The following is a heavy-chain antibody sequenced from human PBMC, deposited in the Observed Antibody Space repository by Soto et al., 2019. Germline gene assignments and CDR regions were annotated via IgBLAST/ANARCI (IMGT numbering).Heavy chain of an antibody. J-gene: IGHJ4*02. V-gene: IGHV1-69*06. CDR3: AREGFSGSYYGY. CDR1: GGTFGSYG. Sequence: ASVKVSCKASGGTFGSYGISWVRQAPGQGLEWMGSIIPIFGTPNYAQKFQGRVTITADRSTSTIDVELSSLRSEDTAVYYCAREGFSGSYYGYWGQGTLVTVSS. D-gene: IGHD1-26*01. CDR2: IIPIFGTP.